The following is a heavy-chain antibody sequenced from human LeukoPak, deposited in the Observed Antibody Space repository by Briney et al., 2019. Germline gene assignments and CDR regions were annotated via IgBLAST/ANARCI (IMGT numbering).Heavy chain of an antibody. J-gene: IGHJ4*02. CDR1: GFTFSSYG. CDR2: IWYDGSNK. V-gene: IGHV3-33*01. D-gene: IGHD1-26*01. CDR3: VRGGYQFEY. Sequence: PGGSLRLSCAASGFTFSSYGMHWVRQAPGKGLEWVAVIWYDGSNKYYADSVKGRFTISRDNSKNTLYLQMNSLRVEDSAVYYCVRGGYQFEYWGQGTLVTVSS.